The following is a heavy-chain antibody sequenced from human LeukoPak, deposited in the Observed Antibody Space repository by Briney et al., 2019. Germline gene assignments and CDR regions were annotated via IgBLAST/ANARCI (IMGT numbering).Heavy chain of an antibody. V-gene: IGHV4-34*01. CDR2: INHSGST. D-gene: IGHD2-2*02. J-gene: IGHJ5*02. CDR3: ARGATYIPLNSFDP. Sequence: SETLPLTCAVYGGSFSGYYWSWIRQPPGKGLEWIGEINHSGSTNYNPSLKSRVTISVDTSKNQFSLKLSSVTAADTAVYYCARGATYIPLNSFDPWGQGTLVTVSS. CDR1: GGSFSGYY.